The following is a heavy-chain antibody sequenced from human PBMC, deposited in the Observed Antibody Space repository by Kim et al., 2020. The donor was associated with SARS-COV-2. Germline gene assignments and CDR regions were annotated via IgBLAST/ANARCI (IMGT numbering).Heavy chain of an antibody. CDR2: IWYDGSSK. Sequence: GGSLRLSCAASGFTFSSYGMHWVRQAPGKGLEWVTVIWYDGSSKYYADSVKGRFTISRDNSKNTLYLQMNSLRAEDTAVYYCVREGDYCKNGFCYTEFD. CDR1: GFTFSSYG. CDR3: VREGDYCKNGFCYTEFD. V-gene: IGHV3-33*01. J-gene: IGHJ4*01. D-gene: IGHD2-8*01.